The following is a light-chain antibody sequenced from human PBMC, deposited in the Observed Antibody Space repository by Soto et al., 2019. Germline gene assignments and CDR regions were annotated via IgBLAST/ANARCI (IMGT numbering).Light chain of an antibody. Sequence: DIQITQSPSILYASVGDSVTITCRASQGVSRYLSWYQQKTGRAPIILISAASTLQSGVPARFRGSGSWTDFTLSITRLQPEDFATDYCQQLNTYPVTFGGGTKVDIK. J-gene: IGKJ4*01. V-gene: IGKV1-9*01. CDR1: QGVSRY. CDR3: QQLNTYPVT. CDR2: AAS.